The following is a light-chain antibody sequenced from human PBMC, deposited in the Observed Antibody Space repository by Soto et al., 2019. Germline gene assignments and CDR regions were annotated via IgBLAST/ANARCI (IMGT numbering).Light chain of an antibody. CDR2: DVT. J-gene: IGLJ3*02. CDR1: SGDIGGHDR. CDR3: CSHAARLTGV. V-gene: IGLV2-11*01. Sequence: QSVLTQPRSVSGSPGQSVTISCTGTSGDIGGHDRVSWYQQYPGKAPKLMIYDVTKRPSGVPDRFSGSKSGNTASLTISGLQADDEGDYSCCSHAARLTGVFGGGTKLTVL.